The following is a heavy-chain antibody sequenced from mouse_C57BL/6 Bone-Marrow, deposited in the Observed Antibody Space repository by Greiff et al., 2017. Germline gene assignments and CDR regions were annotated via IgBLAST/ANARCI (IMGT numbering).Heavy chain of an antibody. CDR3: ARWCYYYDAMDY. V-gene: IGHV1-64*01. J-gene: IGHJ4*01. CDR1: GYTFTSYW. Sequence: QVQLQQPGAELVKPGASVKLSCKASGYTFTSYWMHWVKQRPGQGLEWIGMIHPNSGSTNYNEKFKSKATLTVDKSSSTAYMKLSSLTSEDSAVXYCARWCYYYDAMDYWGQGTTVTVSS. CDR2: IHPNSGST. D-gene: IGHD2-12*01.